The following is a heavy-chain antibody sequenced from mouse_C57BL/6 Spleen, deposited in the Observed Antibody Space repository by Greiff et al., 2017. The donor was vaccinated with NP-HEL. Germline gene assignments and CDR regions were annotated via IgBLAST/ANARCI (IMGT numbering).Heavy chain of an antibody. V-gene: IGHV1-7*01. J-gene: IGHJ2*01. Sequence: QVHVKQSGAELAKPGASVKLSCKASGYTFTSYWMHWVKQRPGQGLEWIGYINPSSGYTKYNQKFKDKATLTADKSSSTAYMQLSSLTYEDSAVYYCARSDYGSSYGYWGQGTTLTVSS. CDR1: GYTFTSYW. D-gene: IGHD1-1*01. CDR2: INPSSGYT. CDR3: ARSDYGSSYGY.